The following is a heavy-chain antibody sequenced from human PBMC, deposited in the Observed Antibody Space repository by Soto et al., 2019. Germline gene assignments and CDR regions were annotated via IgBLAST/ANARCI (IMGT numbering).Heavy chain of an antibody. V-gene: IGHV6-1*01. CDR1: GDSVSSSSTA. J-gene: IGHJ4*02. Sequence: PSQTLSLTCAISGDSVSSSSTAWNWIRQSPSGGLEWLGRTYYRSRWYDEYAVSLRGRIIINPDTTKNQFSLQLNSVTPEDTAIYYCATWRFDQWGQGTLVTVSS. CDR3: ATWRFDQ. CDR2: TYYRSRWYD.